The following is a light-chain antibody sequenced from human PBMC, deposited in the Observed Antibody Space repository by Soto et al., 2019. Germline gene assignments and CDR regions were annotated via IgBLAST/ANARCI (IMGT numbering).Light chain of an antibody. CDR2: DAS. J-gene: IGKJ1*01. Sequence: EIVLTQSPATLSLSPGERATLSCRASQSVTSYLAWYQQKPGQAPRLLIYDASNRATGIPARFSGSGSGTDFTLTISSLEPEDFAVYYCQKRSNWPVTFGQGTKVDI. CDR1: QSVTSY. CDR3: QKRSNWPVT. V-gene: IGKV3-11*01.